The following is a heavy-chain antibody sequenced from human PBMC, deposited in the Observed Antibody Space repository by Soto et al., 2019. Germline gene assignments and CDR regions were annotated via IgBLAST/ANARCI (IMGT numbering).Heavy chain of an antibody. CDR2: ITPFNGNT. V-gene: IGHV1-45*02. D-gene: IGHD3-3*01. J-gene: IGHJ3*02. CDR3: ARSITIFGVVMAPNDAFDI. CDR1: GYTFTYRY. Sequence: SVKVSCKASGYTFTYRYLHLLRQAPGQALEWMGWITPFNGNTNYAQKFQDRVTITRDRSMSTAYMELSSLRSEDTAMYYCARSITIFGVVMAPNDAFDIWGQGTMVTVSS.